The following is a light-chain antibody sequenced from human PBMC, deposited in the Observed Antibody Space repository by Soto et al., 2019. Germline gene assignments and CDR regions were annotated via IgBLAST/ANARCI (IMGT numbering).Light chain of an antibody. V-gene: IGKV1-39*01. J-gene: IGKJ4*01. CDR3: QHSYSTPQT. Sequence: DIQMAQSPSSLSASLGDRFTITCRASQTISTDLNWYQQRPGKAPKLLIYDASRLQNAVPSRFSGSGSGTDFTLTITSLQPEDFATYYCQHSYSTPQTFGGGTKVDI. CDR1: QTISTD. CDR2: DAS.